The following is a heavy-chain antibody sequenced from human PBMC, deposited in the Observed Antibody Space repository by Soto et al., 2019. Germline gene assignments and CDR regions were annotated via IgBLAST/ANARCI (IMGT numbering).Heavy chain of an antibody. J-gene: IGHJ4*02. Sequence: ASVKVSCKASGYTFTSYAMHWVRQAPGQRLEWMGWINAGNGNTKYSQKFQGRVTITRDTSASTAYMELSSLRSEDTAVYYCAREGGEVVAATPLPLDYWGPATLATASS. D-gene: IGHD2-15*01. CDR2: INAGNGNT. CDR3: AREGGEVVAATPLPLDY. V-gene: IGHV1-3*01. CDR1: GYTFTSYA.